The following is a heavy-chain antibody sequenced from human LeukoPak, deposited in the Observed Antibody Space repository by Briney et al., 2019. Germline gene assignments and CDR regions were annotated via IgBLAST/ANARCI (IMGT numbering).Heavy chain of an antibody. J-gene: IGHJ4*02. Sequence: GASVKVSCKASGGTFSSYAISWVRQAPGQGLEWMGIINPSGGSTSYAQKFQGRVTMTRDTSTSTVYMELSSLRSEDTAVYYCARDSGRSDSSGLDDYWGQGTLVTVSS. CDR1: GGTFSSYA. V-gene: IGHV1-46*01. CDR2: INPSGGST. D-gene: IGHD3-22*01. CDR3: ARDSGRSDSSGLDDY.